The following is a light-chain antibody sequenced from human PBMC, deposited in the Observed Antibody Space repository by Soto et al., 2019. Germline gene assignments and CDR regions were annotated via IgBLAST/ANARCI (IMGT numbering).Light chain of an antibody. J-gene: IGKJ4*01. V-gene: IGKV3-15*01. CDR3: QQYNNWPLT. CDR1: QSVSSN. CDR2: GAS. Sequence: IVLTQSPHTLSLSPGGRATLSCRSSQSVSSNYLAWCQQKPGQAPRLFIYGASTRATGIPARFTGSGAGTEFTLTISSLQSEDFAVYYCQQYNNWPLTFGGGTKVDIK.